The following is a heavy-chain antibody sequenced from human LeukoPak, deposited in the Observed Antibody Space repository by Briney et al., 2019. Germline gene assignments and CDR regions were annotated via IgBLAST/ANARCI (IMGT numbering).Heavy chain of an antibody. J-gene: IGHJ6*02. D-gene: IGHD3-22*01. CDR3: ARDLYYYDSSGYGMDV. Sequence: GGSLRLSCAASGFTFSSYAMSWVRQAPGKGLEWVSAISGSGGSTYYADSVKGRFTISRDNSKNTLYLQMNSLRAEDTAVYYCARDLYYYDSSGYGMDVWGQGTTVTVSS. CDR2: ISGSGGST. CDR1: GFTFSSYA. V-gene: IGHV3-23*01.